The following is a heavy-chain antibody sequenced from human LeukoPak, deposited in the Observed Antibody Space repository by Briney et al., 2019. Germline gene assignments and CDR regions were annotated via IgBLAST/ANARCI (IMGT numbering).Heavy chain of an antibody. J-gene: IGHJ1*01. CDR2: ISGSGGGT. CDR3: AKGATVVVVTTIQY. V-gene: IGHV3-23*01. D-gene: IGHD3-22*01. Sequence: PGGSLRLSCTASGFTFGDYAMSWFRQAPGKGLEWVSTISGSGGGTYYADSVKGRFTISRDNSKNTLFLQMNSLRAEDTAVYYCAKGATVVVVTTIQYWGQGTLVTVSS. CDR1: GFTFGDYA.